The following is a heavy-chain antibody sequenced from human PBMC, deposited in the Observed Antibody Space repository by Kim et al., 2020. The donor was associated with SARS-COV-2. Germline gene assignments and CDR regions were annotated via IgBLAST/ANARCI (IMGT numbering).Heavy chain of an antibody. V-gene: IGHV1-69*10. CDR3: AKGRNTNKYYYYMDV. J-gene: IGHJ6*03. Sequence: SVKVSCKASGGSFSSYVISWVRQAPGQGLEWMGWIVPLLGTANYAQKFQGRVAITAATSTSTAYMELSSLRSDDTAVYYCAKGRNTNKYYYYMDVWGKG. CDR1: GGSFSSYV. D-gene: IGHD2-2*01. CDR2: IVPLLGTA.